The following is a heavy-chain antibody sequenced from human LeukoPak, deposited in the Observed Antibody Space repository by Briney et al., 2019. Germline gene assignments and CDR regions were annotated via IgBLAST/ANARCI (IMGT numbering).Heavy chain of an antibody. CDR1: GYTFTGYY. CDR2: INPNSGGT. CDR3: ARGSYSSSSGNIDY. V-gene: IGHV1-2*04. J-gene: IGHJ4*02. Sequence: GASVKVSCKASGYTFTGYYMHWVRQAPGQGLEWMGRINPNSGGTNYAQKFQGWVTMTRDTSISTAYMELSRLRSDDTAVYYCARGSYSSSSGNIDYWGQGTLVTVSS. D-gene: IGHD6-6*01.